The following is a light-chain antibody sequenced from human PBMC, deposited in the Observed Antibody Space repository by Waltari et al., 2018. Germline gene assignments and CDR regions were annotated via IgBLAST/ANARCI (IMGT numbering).Light chain of an antibody. Sequence: QSVLTQPPSVSGAPGQRVTISCAGSSSNIGANYDVHRYQQLPGTAPKLLIFGDNNRPSGVPDRFCGSTSGTSASLAITGLKAEDEAEYYCQSFDSSLTALVFGGGTKLTVL. CDR2: GDN. CDR1: SSNIGANYD. CDR3: QSFDSSLTALV. J-gene: IGLJ2*01. V-gene: IGLV1-40*01.